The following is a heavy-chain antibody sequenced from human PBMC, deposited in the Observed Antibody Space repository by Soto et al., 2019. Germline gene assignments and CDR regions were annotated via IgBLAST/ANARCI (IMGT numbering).Heavy chain of an antibody. Sequence: EVQLVESGGGLVQPGGSLRLSCAASGFTFSTYAMHWVRQAPGMGLEYVSAISTDGGGTYYANSVRGRFTISRDNSKNTLYLQMGSLRVEDMAVYYCAGDGSGSAFDYWGRGTLVTVAS. D-gene: IGHD3-10*01. V-gene: IGHV3-64*01. CDR2: ISTDGGGT. CDR1: GFTFSTYA. J-gene: IGHJ4*02. CDR3: AGDGSGSAFDY.